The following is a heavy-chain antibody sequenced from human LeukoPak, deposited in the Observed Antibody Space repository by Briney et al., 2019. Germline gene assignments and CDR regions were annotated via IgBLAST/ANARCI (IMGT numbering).Heavy chain of an antibody. CDR1: GGTFSSYA. J-gene: IGHJ4*02. Sequence: EASVKVSCKASGGTFSSYAISWVRQAPGQGLEWMGGIIPIFGTANYAQKFQGRVTMTTDTSTSTAYIELRSLRSDDTAVYYCARPSSIAAAAFDYWGQGTLVTVSS. CDR2: IIPIFGTA. CDR3: ARPSSIAAAAFDY. D-gene: IGHD6-13*01. V-gene: IGHV1-69*05.